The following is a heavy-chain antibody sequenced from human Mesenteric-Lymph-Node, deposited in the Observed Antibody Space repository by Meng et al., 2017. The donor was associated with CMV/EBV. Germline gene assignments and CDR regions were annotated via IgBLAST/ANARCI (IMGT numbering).Heavy chain of an antibody. CDR2: ISGSGGIT. CDR3: TKDEAVYAISPFDY. D-gene: IGHD2-8*01. J-gene: IGHJ4*02. CDR1: GFTFSSYV. V-gene: IGHV3-23*01. Sequence: GGSLRLPCAASGFTFSSYVMSWVRQAPGKGLEWVSAISGSGGITYYADSVKGRFTISRDNSKNTLYLEINNLRAEDTAEYYCTKDEAVYAISPFDYWGQGTLVTDSS.